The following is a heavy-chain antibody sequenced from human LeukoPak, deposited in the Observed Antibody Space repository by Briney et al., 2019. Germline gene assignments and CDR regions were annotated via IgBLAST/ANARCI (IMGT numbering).Heavy chain of an antibody. CDR3: ARDYVDDIPMIKDY. V-gene: IGHV4-4*02. Sequence: SGTLSLTCTVSGDSINSLDLWSWVRQPPGKGLEWIGEMYLSGTTHSNPSVKSRVTISIDKSKNQFFLNLSSVTAADTAVYYCARDYVDDIPMIKDYWGQGTLVTVSS. D-gene: IGHD2-8*01. CDR1: GDSINSLDL. J-gene: IGHJ4*02. CDR2: MYLSGTT.